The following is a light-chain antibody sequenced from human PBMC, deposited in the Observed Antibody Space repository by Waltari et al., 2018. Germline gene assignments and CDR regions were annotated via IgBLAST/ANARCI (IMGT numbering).Light chain of an antibody. Sequence: EIVLTQSPGTLSLSPGDRATHSCRASQSVSSSYLAWYPQKPGQAPRLLIYCSSSRATGIPDRFSGSGSGTDFTLTISRLEPEDFAVYYCQQYGSSPRTFGQGTKVEIK. V-gene: IGKV3-20*01. CDR2: CSS. CDR3: QQYGSSPRT. J-gene: IGKJ1*01. CDR1: QSVSSSY.